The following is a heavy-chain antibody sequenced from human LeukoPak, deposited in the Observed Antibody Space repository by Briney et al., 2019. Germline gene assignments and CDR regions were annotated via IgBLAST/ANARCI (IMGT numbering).Heavy chain of an antibody. Sequence: GASVKVSCKASGGTFSSYAISWVRQAPGQGLEWMGGIIPIFGTANYAQKFQGRVTITADKSTSTAYMELSSLRSEDTAVYYCARDNSVGDTAWWFDPWGQGTLVTVS. CDR2: IIPIFGTA. J-gene: IGHJ5*02. CDR1: GGTFSSYA. D-gene: IGHD1-26*01. V-gene: IGHV1-69*06. CDR3: ARDNSVGDTAWWFDP.